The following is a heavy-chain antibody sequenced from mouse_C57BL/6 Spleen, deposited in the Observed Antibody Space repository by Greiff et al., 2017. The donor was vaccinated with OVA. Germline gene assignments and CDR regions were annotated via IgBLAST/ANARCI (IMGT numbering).Heavy chain of an antibody. V-gene: IGHV1-80*01. Sequence: VQLQQSGAELVKPGASVKISCKASGYAFSSYWMNWVKQRPGKGLEWIGQIYPGDGDTNYNGKFKGKATLTADNSSSTAYMQLSSLTSEDSAVYFCASLYYGNYVGFAYWGQGTLVTVSA. D-gene: IGHD2-1*01. CDR1: GYAFSSYW. CDR2: IYPGDGDT. J-gene: IGHJ3*01. CDR3: ASLYYGNYVGFAY.